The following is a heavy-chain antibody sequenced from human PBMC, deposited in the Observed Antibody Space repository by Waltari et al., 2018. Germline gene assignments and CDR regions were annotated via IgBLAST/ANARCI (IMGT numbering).Heavy chain of an antibody. J-gene: IGHJ4*02. CDR1: GDSVTNSYW. CDR3: GRDRGRGLYLDS. CDR2: IHGSGKT. V-gene: IGHV4-4*02. Sequence: QLQLQQTGPGLVKPSESLSLTCAVSGDSVTNSYWWSWVRQSPGKGLVWIGQIHGSGKTNYIPSLENRVTISLDTSNNRFSRKVPSATAAGTAVYDCGRDRGRGLYLDSWGQGTLVTVSP. D-gene: IGHD2-15*01.